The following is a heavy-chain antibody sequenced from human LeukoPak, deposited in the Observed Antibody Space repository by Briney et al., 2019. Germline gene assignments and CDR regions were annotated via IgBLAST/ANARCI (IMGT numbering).Heavy chain of an antibody. V-gene: IGHV3-53*01. CDR2: IYSGGST. CDR1: GFTVSSNY. CDR3: VRDQGRPGDY. J-gene: IGHJ4*02. Sequence: GGSLRLSCAASGFTVSSNYMSWVRQAPGKGLEWVSVIYSGGSTYYADSVKGRFTISRDNSKNTLYLQMNSLKTDDTAVYYCVRDQGRPGDYWGQGTLVTVSS. D-gene: IGHD2-2*01.